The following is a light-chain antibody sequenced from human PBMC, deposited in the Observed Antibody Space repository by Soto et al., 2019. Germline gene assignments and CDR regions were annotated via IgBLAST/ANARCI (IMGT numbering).Light chain of an antibody. J-gene: IGKJ4*01. CDR1: QSIASF. CDR2: DTS. CDR3: LQDYSPLLA. Sequence: DIQMTQSPSSLSASIGDTVTITCRASQSIASFLYWLQLKPGKAPKLLISDTSTLQSGVPSRFSGGGSATEFTLTSRSLQPEDSALYFCLQDYSPLLAFGAGTRVEIK. V-gene: IGKV1-39*01.